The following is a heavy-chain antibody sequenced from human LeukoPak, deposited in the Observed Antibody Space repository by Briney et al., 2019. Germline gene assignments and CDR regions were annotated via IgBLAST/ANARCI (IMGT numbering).Heavy chain of an antibody. Sequence: ASLKVSCKTSGYSFSTFDMSWVRQAPGQGLEWMGWMNPNSGNTNYEQKFQGRLTITRDTSISTAYMELSSLRSEDTAVYYCARGGILFQGVTILYGMDVWGQGTTVTVSS. V-gene: IGHV1-8*01. CDR1: GYSFSTFD. CDR2: MNPNSGNT. CDR3: ARGGILFQGVTILYGMDV. J-gene: IGHJ6*02. D-gene: IGHD3-10*01.